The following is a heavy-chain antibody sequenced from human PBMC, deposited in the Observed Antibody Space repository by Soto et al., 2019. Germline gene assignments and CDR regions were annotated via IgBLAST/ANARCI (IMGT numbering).Heavy chain of an antibody. D-gene: IGHD3-16*01. J-gene: IGHJ4*02. CDR3: ARGHPFGR. Sequence: SETLSLTCTVSGGSISSYYWSWIRQPPGKGLEWIGYIYHSGSTYYNPSLKSRVTISVDRSKNQFSLKLSSVTAADTAVYYCARGHPFGRWGQGTLGSVSS. CDR1: GGSISSYY. V-gene: IGHV4-59*12. CDR2: IYHSGST.